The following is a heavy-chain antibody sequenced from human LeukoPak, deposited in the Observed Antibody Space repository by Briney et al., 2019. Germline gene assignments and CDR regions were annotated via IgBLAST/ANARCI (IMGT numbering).Heavy chain of an antibody. V-gene: IGHV3-11*06. CDR3: ARAVWLVYSSGLDAFDI. Sequence: GGSLRLSCAASEFTFSDYYMSWIRQAPGKGLEWVSYISSTSSYTNYADSVKGRFTISRDNAKNSLYLQMNSLRAEDTAVYYCARAVWLVYSSGLDAFDIWGQGTMVTVSS. D-gene: IGHD6-19*01. CDR1: EFTFSDYY. J-gene: IGHJ3*02. CDR2: ISSTSSYT.